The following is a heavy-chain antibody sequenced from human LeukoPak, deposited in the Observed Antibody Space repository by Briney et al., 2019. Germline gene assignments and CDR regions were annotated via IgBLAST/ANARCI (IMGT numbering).Heavy chain of an antibody. Sequence: SETLSLTCTVSGGSMSPYHWGWIRQPPGKGLEWTGYIYYSGSTNYNPSLNSRVTISVDTSKNQFSLKLSSVTAADTAVYYCARRDYYYYGMDVWGQGTTVTVSS. D-gene: IGHD2-21*01. V-gene: IGHV4-59*08. CDR2: IYYSGST. J-gene: IGHJ6*02. CDR3: ARRDYYYYGMDV. CDR1: GGSMSPYH.